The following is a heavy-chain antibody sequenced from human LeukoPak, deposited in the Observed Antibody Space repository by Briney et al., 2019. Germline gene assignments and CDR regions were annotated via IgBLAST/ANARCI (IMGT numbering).Heavy chain of an antibody. CDR3: AGSGWYMDY. CDR1: GFTFDDYA. J-gene: IGHJ4*02. V-gene: IGHV3-9*01. Sequence: GGSLRLSCAASGFTFDDYAMHWVRQAPGKGLEWVSGISWNSGSIGYADSVKGRSTISRDNAKNSLYPQMNSLRAEDTAVYYCAGSGWYMDYWGQGTLVTVSS. CDR2: ISWNSGSI. D-gene: IGHD6-19*01.